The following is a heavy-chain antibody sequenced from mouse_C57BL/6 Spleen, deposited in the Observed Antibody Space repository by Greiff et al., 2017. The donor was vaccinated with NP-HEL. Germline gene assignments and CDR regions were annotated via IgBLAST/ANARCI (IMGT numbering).Heavy chain of an antibody. CDR1: GYTFTDYY. D-gene: IGHD1-2*01. Sequence: VQLQQSGPELVKPGASVKISCKASGYTFTDYYMNWVKQSHGKSLEWIGDINPNNGGTSYNQKFKGKATLTVDKSSSTAYMELRSLTSEDSAVYYCARVRRYFDVWGTGTTVTVSS. CDR3: ARVRRYFDV. J-gene: IGHJ1*03. CDR2: INPNNGGT. V-gene: IGHV1-26*01.